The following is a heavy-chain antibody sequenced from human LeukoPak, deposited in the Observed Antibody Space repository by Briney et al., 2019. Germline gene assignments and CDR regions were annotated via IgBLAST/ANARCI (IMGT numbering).Heavy chain of an antibody. D-gene: IGHD3-3*01. CDR1: GFSFTSYA. CDR2: ISGSGGST. J-gene: IGHJ5*02. Sequence: GGSLRLSCTTSGFSFTSYAMNWVRQAPGKGLEWVSAISGSGGSTYYADSVKGRFTISRDNSKNTLYLQMNSLRAEDTAVYYCAKDPLYNYDFPNWFDPWGQGTLVTVSS. V-gene: IGHV3-23*01. CDR3: AKDPLYNYDFPNWFDP.